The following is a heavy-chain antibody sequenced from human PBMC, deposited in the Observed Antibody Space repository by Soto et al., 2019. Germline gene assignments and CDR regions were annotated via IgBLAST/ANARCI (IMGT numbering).Heavy chain of an antibody. CDR3: ASGHDAYKVRY. CDR2: IYYTGNT. Sequence: QVQLQESGPGLVKPSQTLSLTCTVSGGSISSGGTGSYWTWIRQLPGKGLEWIGYIYYTGNTYYTPSHTIPTTRSICTSENQFSLKRTSVTAANTVVFFCASGHDAYKVRYWGQGTVVTVPS. D-gene: IGHD1-1*01. V-gene: IGHV4-31*01. CDR1: GGSISSGGTGSY. J-gene: IGHJ4*02.